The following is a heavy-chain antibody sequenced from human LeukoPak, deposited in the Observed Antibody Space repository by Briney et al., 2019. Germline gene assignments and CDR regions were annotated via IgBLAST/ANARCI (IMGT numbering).Heavy chain of an antibody. CDR2: TSSSSSYI. V-gene: IGHV3-21*01. CDR1: GFTFSSYS. Sequence: KPGGSLRLSCAASGFTFSSYSMNWVRQAPGKGLEWVSSTSSSSSYIYYADSVKGRFTISRDNAKNSLYLQMNSLRAEDTAVYYCARDLTTRYVFDIWGQGTMVTVSS. CDR3: ARDLTTRYVFDI. J-gene: IGHJ3*02. D-gene: IGHD1-26*01.